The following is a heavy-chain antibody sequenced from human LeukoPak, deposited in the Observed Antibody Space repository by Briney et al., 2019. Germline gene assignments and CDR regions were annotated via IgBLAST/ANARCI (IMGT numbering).Heavy chain of an antibody. CDR1: GYTFTSYY. CDR2: INPSGGST. J-gene: IGHJ4*02. V-gene: IGHV1-46*01. Sequence: GASVKVSCKASGYTFTSYYMHWVRQAPGQGLEWMGIINPSGGSTSYAQKFQGRVTMTRDMSTSTVYMELSSLRSEDTAVYYCARVEIVDTAMAYFDYWGQGTLVTVSS. D-gene: IGHD5-18*01. CDR3: ARVEIVDTAMAYFDY.